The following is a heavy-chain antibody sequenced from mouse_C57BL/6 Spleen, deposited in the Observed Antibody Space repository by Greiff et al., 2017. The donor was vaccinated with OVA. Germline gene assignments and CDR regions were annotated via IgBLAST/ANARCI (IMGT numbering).Heavy chain of an antibody. CDR2: ISSGGDYI. CDR3: TREGAYYYGSSLFAY. Sequence: EVQGVESGEGLVKPGGSLKLSCAASGFTFSSYAMSWVRQTPEKRLEWVAYISSGGDYIYYADTVKGRFTISRDNARNTLYLQMSSLKSEDTAMYYCTREGAYYYGSSLFAYWGQGTLVTVSA. J-gene: IGHJ3*01. CDR1: GFTFSSYA. V-gene: IGHV5-9-1*02. D-gene: IGHD1-1*01.